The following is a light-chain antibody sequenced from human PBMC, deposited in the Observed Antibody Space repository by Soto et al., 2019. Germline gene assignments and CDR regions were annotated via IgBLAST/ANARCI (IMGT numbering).Light chain of an antibody. J-gene: IGKJ5*01. CDR3: QQYHIWPSIT. CDR1: QGISSY. Sequence: DIQLTQSPSFLSASVGDRVTITCRASQGISSYLAWYQQKPGRAPKLLIYDASSLKSGVPSRFSGSGSGTEFTLTISSLQSEDFAVYYCQQYHIWPSITFGQGTRLEIK. V-gene: IGKV1-9*01. CDR2: DAS.